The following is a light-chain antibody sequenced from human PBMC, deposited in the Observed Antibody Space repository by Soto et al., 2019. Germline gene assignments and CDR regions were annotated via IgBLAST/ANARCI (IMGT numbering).Light chain of an antibody. CDR3: GSYTSTDTPFV. Sequence: ALAQPSSVSGSPGQSITISCTGTSTDVGGYNYVSWYQHHPGKGPKLIIYEVSNRPSGVSDRFSGSKSGNKASLIISNLEAEDESDYYCGSYTSTDTPFVFGTGTKVTLL. CDR2: EVS. J-gene: IGLJ1*01. CDR1: STDVGGYNY. V-gene: IGLV2-14*01.